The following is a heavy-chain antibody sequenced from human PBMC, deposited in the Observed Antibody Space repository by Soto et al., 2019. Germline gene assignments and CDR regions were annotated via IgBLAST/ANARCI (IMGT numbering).Heavy chain of an antibody. CDR2: IYYSGST. J-gene: IGHJ5*02. D-gene: IGHD6-19*01. CDR1: GGSISSYY. CDR3: AREGAQRLAVAGTVGWFDP. Sequence: LSLTCTVSGGSISSYYWSWIRQPPGKGLAWIGYIYYSGSTNYNPSLKSRVTISVDTSKNQFSLKLSSVTAADTAVYYCAREGAQRLAVAGTVGWFDPWGQGTLVTVSS. V-gene: IGHV4-59*01.